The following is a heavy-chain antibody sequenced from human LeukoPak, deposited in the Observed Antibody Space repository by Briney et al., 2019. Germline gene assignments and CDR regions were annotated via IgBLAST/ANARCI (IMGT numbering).Heavy chain of an antibody. Sequence: SQTLSLTCAISGDSVSSNSAAWNWNRQSPSRGLEWLGRTYYRSKWYNDYAVSVKSRITINPDTSKNQFSLQLNSVTPEDTAVYYCARYPHTYYYDSSGYYTGGYYYYGMDVWGQGTTVTVSS. CDR3: ARYPHTYYYDSSGYYTGGYYYYGMDV. CDR2: TYYRSKWYN. D-gene: IGHD3-22*01. J-gene: IGHJ6*02. CDR1: GDSVSSNSAA. V-gene: IGHV6-1*01.